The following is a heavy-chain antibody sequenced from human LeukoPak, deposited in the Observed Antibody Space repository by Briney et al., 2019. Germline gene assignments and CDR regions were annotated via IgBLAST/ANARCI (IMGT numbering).Heavy chain of an antibody. Sequence: PSETLSLTCTVSGGSISSYYWSWIRQPAGKGLEWIGRIYTSGSTNYNPSLKSRVTISGDTSKNQFSLKLNSVTAADTAVYYCARGGDAAPFDFWGQGTLVTVSS. CDR3: ARGGDAAPFDF. CDR1: GGSISSYY. J-gene: IGHJ4*02. D-gene: IGHD5-12*01. V-gene: IGHV4-4*07. CDR2: IYTSGST.